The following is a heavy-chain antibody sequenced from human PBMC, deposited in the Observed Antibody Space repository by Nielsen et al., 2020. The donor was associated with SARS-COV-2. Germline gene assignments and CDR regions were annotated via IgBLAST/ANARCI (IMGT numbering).Heavy chain of an antibody. Sequence: GGSLRLSCAASGFAFSGYSMNWVRQAPGKGLEWLSYISSGSSTMYYADSVKGRFTISRDNAKNSLYLRMNSLRAEDTAIYYCARDREPGYNAVDYWGQGTPVTVSS. V-gene: IGHV3-48*01. CDR3: ARDREPGYNAVDY. CDR2: ISSGSSTM. CDR1: GFAFSGYS. J-gene: IGHJ4*02. D-gene: IGHD1-14*01.